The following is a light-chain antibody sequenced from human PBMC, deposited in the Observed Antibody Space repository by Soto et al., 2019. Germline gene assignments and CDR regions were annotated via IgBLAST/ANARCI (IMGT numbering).Light chain of an antibody. CDR2: GAS. J-gene: IGKJ1*01. CDR3: QQYGSSPRT. CDR1: QSVSSSY. V-gene: IGKV3-20*01. Sequence: LVLPQSPGTLSLSPGERATLSCRASQSVSSSYLAWYQQKPGQAPRLLIYGASSRATGIPDRFSGSGSGTDFTLTISRLEPEDFAVYYCQQYGSSPRTFGQGTKVDI.